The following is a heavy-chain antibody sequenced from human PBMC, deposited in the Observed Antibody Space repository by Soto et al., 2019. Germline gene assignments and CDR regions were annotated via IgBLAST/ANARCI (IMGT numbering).Heavy chain of an antibody. CDR2: IYYSGST. CDR3: ARDRPLAMVRGVIIKDYYYYMDV. Sequence: SETLSLTCSVSGGSISSYYWSWIRQPPGKGLEWIGYIYYSGSTNYNPSLKSRVTISVDTSKNQFSLKLSSVTAADTAVYYCARDRPLAMVRGVIIKDYYYYMDVWGKGTTVTVSS. CDR1: GGSISSYY. D-gene: IGHD3-10*01. V-gene: IGHV4-59*01. J-gene: IGHJ6*03.